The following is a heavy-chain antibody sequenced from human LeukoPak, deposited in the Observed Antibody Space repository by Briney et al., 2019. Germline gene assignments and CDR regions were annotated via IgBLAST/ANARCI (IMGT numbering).Heavy chain of an antibody. Sequence: MTSETLSLTCTVSGGSISSYYWSWIRQPPGKGLEWIGYIYYSGSTNYNPSLKGRVTISVDTSKNQFSLKLSSVTAADTAVYYCARGQKVDGWFDPWGQGTLVTVSS. J-gene: IGHJ5*02. CDR3: ARGQKVDGWFDP. V-gene: IGHV4-59*08. CDR2: IYYSGST. D-gene: IGHD2-2*01. CDR1: GGSISSYY.